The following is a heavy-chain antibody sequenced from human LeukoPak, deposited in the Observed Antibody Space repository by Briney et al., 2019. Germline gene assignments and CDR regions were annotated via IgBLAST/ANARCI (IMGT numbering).Heavy chain of an antibody. Sequence: PGGSLRLSCTASGFTFNTYAMNWVRQPPGKGLEWVSAISGSGDTTKCADSLKGRFTISRDNSKNTLYLQMDSLRAEDSAIYYCAKGLWRTISAGDYWGQGTLVTVSS. J-gene: IGHJ4*02. D-gene: IGHD1-14*01. CDR2: ISGSGDTT. V-gene: IGHV3-23*01. CDR1: GFTFNTYA. CDR3: AKGLWRTISAGDY.